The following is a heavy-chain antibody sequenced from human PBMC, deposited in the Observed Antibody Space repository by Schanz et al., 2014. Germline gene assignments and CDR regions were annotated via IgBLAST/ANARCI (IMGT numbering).Heavy chain of an antibody. CDR2: VCYDGSKK. D-gene: IGHD3-16*01. CDR1: GFTFSSYG. J-gene: IGHJ4*02. Sequence: VQLVESGGGLIQPGGSLRLSCAASGFTFSSYGMHWVRQVPGKGLEWVAVVCYDGSKKYYADSVKGRFSISRDNARNTLHLQMDSLRDEDTAVYYCAGGRRGGYIEYWGQGTLVIVSS. CDR3: AGGRRGGYIEY. V-gene: IGHV3-33*03.